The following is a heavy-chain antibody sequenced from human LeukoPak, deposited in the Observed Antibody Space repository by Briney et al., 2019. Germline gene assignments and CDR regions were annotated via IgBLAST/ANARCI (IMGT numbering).Heavy chain of an antibody. D-gene: IGHD6-13*01. CDR2: IYYSGST. Sequence: PSETLSLTCTVSGGSISSYYWSWIRQPPGKGLEWIGYIYYSGSTNYNPSLKSRVTISVDTSKNQFSLKLGSVTAADTAVYYCARDSSSWYAAFDYWGQGILVTVSS. CDR3: ARDSSSWYAAFDY. J-gene: IGHJ4*02. V-gene: IGHV4-59*01. CDR1: GGSISSYY.